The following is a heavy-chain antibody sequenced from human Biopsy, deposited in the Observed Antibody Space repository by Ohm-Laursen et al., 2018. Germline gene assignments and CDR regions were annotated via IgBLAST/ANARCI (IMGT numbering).Heavy chain of an antibody. D-gene: IGHD6-19*01. CDR2: IFKDGNT. CDR1: GYSISSDYR. CDR3: ARVGSGWAPFDK. J-gene: IGHJ4*02. Sequence: SDTLSLTCVVSGYSISSDYRWGWIRQAPGKTLEWLGNIFKDGNTHYNPSLRSRLIISIDTSKNQFSLMMTSVSGADTAVNFCARVGSGWAPFDKWGPGTLVTVSS. V-gene: IGHV4-38-2*01.